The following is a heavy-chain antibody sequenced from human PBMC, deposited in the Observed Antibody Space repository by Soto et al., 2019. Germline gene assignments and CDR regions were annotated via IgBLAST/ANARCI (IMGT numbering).Heavy chain of an antibody. J-gene: IGHJ6*02. Sequence: GGSLRLSCSASGFTFSSYAMHWVRQAPGKGLEYVSAISSNGGSTYYADSVKGRFTISRDNSKNTLYLQMSSLRAEDTAVYYCVKGYSYGYYYYGMDVWGQGTTVTVSS. CDR1: GFTFSSYA. CDR3: VKGYSYGYYYYGMDV. CDR2: ISSNGGST. V-gene: IGHV3-64D*06. D-gene: IGHD5-18*01.